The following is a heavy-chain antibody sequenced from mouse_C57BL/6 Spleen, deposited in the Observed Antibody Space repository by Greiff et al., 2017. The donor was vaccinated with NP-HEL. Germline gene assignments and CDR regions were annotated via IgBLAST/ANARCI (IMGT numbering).Heavy chain of an antibody. J-gene: IGHJ2*01. D-gene: IGHD2-4*01. Sequence: EVQLQQSGPELVKPGASVKISCKASGYTFTDYYMNWVKQSHGKSLEWIGDINPNNGGTSYNQKFKGKATLTVDKSSSTAYMELRSLTSEDSAVYYCARGGYYDYDDYWGQGTTLTVSS. CDR2: INPNNGGT. CDR1: GYTFTDYY. CDR3: ARGGYYDYDDY. V-gene: IGHV1-26*01.